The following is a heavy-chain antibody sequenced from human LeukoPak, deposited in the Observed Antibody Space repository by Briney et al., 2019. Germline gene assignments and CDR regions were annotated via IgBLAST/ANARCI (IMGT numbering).Heavy chain of an antibody. J-gene: IGHJ4*02. Sequence: PGGSLRLSCSASGFTFSSYAMHWVRQAPGKGLEYVSAISSNGGSTYYADSVKGRFTISRDNSKNTLYLQMSSLRAEDTAVYYCVKYLDSSDWYQGPEFDYWGQGTLVTVSS. CDR2: ISSNGGST. D-gene: IGHD6-19*01. CDR1: GFTFSSYA. CDR3: VKYLDSSDWYQGPEFDY. V-gene: IGHV3-64D*06.